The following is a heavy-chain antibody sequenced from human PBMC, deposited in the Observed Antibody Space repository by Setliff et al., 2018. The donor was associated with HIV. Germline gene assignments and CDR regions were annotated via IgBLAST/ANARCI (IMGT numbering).Heavy chain of an antibody. J-gene: IGHJ5*02. V-gene: IGHV3-21*01. CDR1: DITFSQYG. CDR3: ARSESSGYSLPYTRFDA. D-gene: IGHD3-22*01. Sequence: NPGGSLRLSCAASDITFSQYGRHWVRQAPGKGLEWVSSISSSGNYINYADSVKGRFTISRDNAKNSLDLQMNSLRAEDTAVYFCARSESSGYSLPYTRFDAWGQGALVTVSS. CDR2: ISSSGNYI.